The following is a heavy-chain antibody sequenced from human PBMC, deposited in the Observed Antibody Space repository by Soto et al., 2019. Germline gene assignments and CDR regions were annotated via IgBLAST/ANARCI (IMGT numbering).Heavy chain of an antibody. CDR3: ARDTLLYDSSGQMVHGWFDP. CDR1: GYTFTSYA. V-gene: IGHV1-3*01. D-gene: IGHD3-22*01. J-gene: IGHJ5*02. Sequence: ASVKVSCNASGYTFTSYAMHWVLQAPGQRLEWMGWINAGNGNTKYSQKFQGRVTITRDTSASTAYMELSSLRSEDTAVYYCARDTLLYDSSGQMVHGWFDPWGQGTLVTVSS. CDR2: INAGNGNT.